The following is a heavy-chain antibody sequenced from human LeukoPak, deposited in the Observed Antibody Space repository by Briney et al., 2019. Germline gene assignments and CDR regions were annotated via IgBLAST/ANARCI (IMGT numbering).Heavy chain of an antibody. Sequence: TSETLSLTCAVYGGSFSGYYWSWIRQPPGKGLEWIGEINHSGSTYYNPSLKSRVTISVDRSKNQFSLKLSSVTAADTAVYYCARVRGLGVGFDYWGQGTLVTVSS. D-gene: IGHD3-10*01. CDR1: GGSFSGYY. CDR3: ARVRGLGVGFDY. J-gene: IGHJ4*02. CDR2: INHSGST. V-gene: IGHV4-34*01.